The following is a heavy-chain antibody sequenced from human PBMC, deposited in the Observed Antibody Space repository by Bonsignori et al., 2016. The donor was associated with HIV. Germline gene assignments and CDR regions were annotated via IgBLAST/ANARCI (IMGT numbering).Heavy chain of an antibody. Sequence: QLRLQESGPGLVRPSETLSLTCIVSGDSISSNAYYWGWIRQTPEKGLEWIGTIYYTGSTNYNPSLKSRITISLDTSKNQFXLRLSSVTAADTAVYHCGRRWAGTDYFDNWGQGTLGHRLL. CDR1: GDSISSNAYY. V-gene: IGHV4-39*01. CDR2: IYYTGST. CDR3: GRRWAGTDYFDN. D-gene: IGHD6-19*01. J-gene: IGHJ4*02.